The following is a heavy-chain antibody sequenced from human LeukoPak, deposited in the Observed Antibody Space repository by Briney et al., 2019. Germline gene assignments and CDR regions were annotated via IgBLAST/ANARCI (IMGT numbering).Heavy chain of an antibody. CDR1: GFTFSSYG. J-gene: IGHJ4*02. V-gene: IGHV3-30*03. Sequence: PGGSLRLSCAASGFTFSSYGMHWVRQAPGKGLEWVAVISYDGSNKYYADSAKGRFTISRDNSKNTLYLQMNSLRAEDTAVYYCARDDGSGWYYFDYWGQGTLVTVSS. CDR2: ISYDGSNK. D-gene: IGHD6-19*01. CDR3: ARDDGSGWYYFDY.